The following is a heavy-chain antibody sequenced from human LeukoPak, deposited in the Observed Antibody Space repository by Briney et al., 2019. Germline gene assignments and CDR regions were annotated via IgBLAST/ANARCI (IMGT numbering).Heavy chain of an antibody. J-gene: IGHJ3*02. V-gene: IGHV3-11*01. CDR2: ISGSGSTI. CDR1: RFTFSDYY. Sequence: PGVSLTLSCSASRFTFSDYYMSWIRPAPGKGLEWVSYISGSGSTIYYEDSVKGRFTISRDNAKNSMYLQMNSLRAEDTAVYYCARVGAAAGTARFDAFDIWGQGTMVTVSS. D-gene: IGHD6-13*01. CDR3: ARVGAAAGTARFDAFDI.